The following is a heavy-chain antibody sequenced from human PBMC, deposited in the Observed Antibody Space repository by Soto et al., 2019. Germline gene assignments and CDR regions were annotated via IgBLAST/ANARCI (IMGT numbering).Heavy chain of an antibody. CDR3: AKDLRVDYQPD. V-gene: IGHV3-23*01. J-gene: IGHJ4*02. Sequence: GGSLRLSCAASGFTFSSYTMAWVRQAPGKGLEWVSSISGSGGSPYYADSVQGRFTISRDNYKNTVSLQMNSLRAEDTAVYYCAKDLRVDYQPDWGQGTLVTVSS. D-gene: IGHD4-17*01. CDR1: GFTFSSYT. CDR2: ISGSGGSP.